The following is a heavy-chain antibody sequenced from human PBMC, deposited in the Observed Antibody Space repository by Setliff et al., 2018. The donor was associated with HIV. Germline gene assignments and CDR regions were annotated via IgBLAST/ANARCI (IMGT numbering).Heavy chain of an antibody. J-gene: IGHJ4*02. V-gene: IGHV4-4*07. D-gene: IGHD5-12*01. CDR3: ARDWGYIAATPDY. Sequence: PSETLSLTCSVSGVSVSEYHWGWIRQSAEKRLEFIGRIHVGGAKNYNPSLHSRVTMSVDTSNNQISLDLRAVTAADTAIYYCARDWGYIAATPDYWGQGTRVTVS. CDR2: IHVGGAK. CDR1: GVSVSEYH.